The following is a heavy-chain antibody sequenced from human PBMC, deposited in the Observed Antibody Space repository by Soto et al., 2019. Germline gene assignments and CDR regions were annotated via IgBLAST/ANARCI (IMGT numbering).Heavy chain of an antibody. Sequence: SETLSLTCIVSGGSISSGGYYWSWIRQHPGKGLEWIGYIYYSGSTYYNPSLKSRVTISVDTSKNQFSLKLSSVTAADTAVYYCARVPSALVKEDTPYYYYYYMDVWGEGATVTVSS. V-gene: IGHV4-31*03. CDR2: IYYSGST. J-gene: IGHJ6*03. CDR3: ARVPSALVKEDTPYYYYYYMDV. D-gene: IGHD2-15*01. CDR1: GGSISSGGYY.